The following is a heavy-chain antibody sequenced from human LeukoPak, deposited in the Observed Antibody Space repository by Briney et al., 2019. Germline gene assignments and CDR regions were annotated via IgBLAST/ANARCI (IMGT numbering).Heavy chain of an antibody. Sequence: GGSLRLSCAASGFTFSGSPMHWVRQASGKGLEWVGRIKSNTNSYATAYAGSVKGRFTISRDDSKNTAYLQMNSLRTEDTAVYYCTRQSIDLDCSATYCSNWFDPWGQGTLVTVSS. CDR2: IKSNTNSYAT. J-gene: IGHJ5*02. CDR3: TRQSIDLDCSATYCSNWFDP. CDR1: GFTFSGSP. V-gene: IGHV3-73*01. D-gene: IGHD2-15*01.